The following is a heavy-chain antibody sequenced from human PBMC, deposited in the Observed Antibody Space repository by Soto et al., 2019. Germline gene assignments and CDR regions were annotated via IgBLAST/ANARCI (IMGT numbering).Heavy chain of an antibody. D-gene: IGHD3-10*01. V-gene: IGHV1-46*01. CDR3: AKDLWPNGFDH. J-gene: IGHJ4*02. CDR2: INPSGGST. Sequence: QVQLVQSGAEVKKPGASVRVSCKTSGYTFTNYYIHWVRQAPGQGLEWMGIINPSGGSTSYAQKFQGRFTITRETSTSTAYMELSSLSSEDTAVYSWAKDLWPNGFDHWGQGTLVTVSS. CDR1: GYTFTNYY.